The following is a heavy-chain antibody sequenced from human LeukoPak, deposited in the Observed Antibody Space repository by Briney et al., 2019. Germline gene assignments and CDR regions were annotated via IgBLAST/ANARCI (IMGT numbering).Heavy chain of an antibody. V-gene: IGHV4-59*04. CDR1: GGSISSYY. D-gene: IGHD6-13*01. CDR2: IYYSGST. Sequence: SETLSLTCTVSGGSISSYYWSWIRQPPGKGLEWIGSIYYSGSTYYNPSLKSRVTISVDTSKNQFSLKLSSVTAADTAVYYCAHSSSWWYFDYWGQGTLVTVSS. J-gene: IGHJ4*02. CDR3: AHSSSWWYFDY.